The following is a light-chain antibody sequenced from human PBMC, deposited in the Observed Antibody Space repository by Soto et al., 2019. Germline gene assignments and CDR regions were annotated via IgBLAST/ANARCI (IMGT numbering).Light chain of an antibody. V-gene: IGKV1-12*01. J-gene: IGKJ1*01. CDR1: QGISTW. Sequence: DIQMTQSPSSVSASVGDRVTITCRASQGISTWLAWYQQKPGKAPKLLIYTASRLQGGVPLRFSGAGSRTDFSLTISGLQPEDSATYYCQQTYTFPWTFGQGTKVDIK. CDR2: TAS. CDR3: QQTYTFPWT.